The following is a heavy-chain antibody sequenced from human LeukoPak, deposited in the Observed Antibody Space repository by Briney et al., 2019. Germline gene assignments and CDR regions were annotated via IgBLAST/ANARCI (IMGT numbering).Heavy chain of an antibody. D-gene: IGHD6-13*01. CDR1: GYTFTSYG. Sequence: GASVKVSCKASGYTFTSYGISWVRQAPGQGLEWMGWISAYNGNTNYAQKLQGRVTMTTDTSTSTAYMELSSLRSEDTAVYYCATEGGIAAAGTGVDFDYWGQGTLVTVSS. V-gene: IGHV1-18*01. J-gene: IGHJ4*02. CDR2: ISAYNGNT. CDR3: ATEGGIAAAGTGVDFDY.